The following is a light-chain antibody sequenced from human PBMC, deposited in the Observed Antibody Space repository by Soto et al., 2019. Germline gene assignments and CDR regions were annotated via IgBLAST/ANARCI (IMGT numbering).Light chain of an antibody. Sequence: IVMSQSPSTLSVSQGESATLSCRASQSVARNLAWYQQNPGQAPRLLIYDASTRATGIPARFSGSGSGTEFTLTISSLQSEDSAVYYCQQYGNSPLPFCGGAMVDIK. CDR1: QSVARN. V-gene: IGKV3D-15*02. J-gene: IGKJ4*01. CDR3: QQYGNSPLP. CDR2: DAS.